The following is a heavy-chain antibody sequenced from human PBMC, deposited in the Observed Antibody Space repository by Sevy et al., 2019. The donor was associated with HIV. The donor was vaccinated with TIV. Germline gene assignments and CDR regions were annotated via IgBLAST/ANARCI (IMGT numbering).Heavy chain of an antibody. Sequence: GGSLRLSCAASGFNVNDNYMTWVRQAPGKGLEWVSIIHADGSSYYADSVKGRFTMSRDDSKNIVNLQMNSLRADDTAMYYCARDRRFCGNECYLYYYYGMDVWGQGTAVTVSS. CDR1: GFNVNDNY. V-gene: IGHV3-53*01. D-gene: IGHD3-16*02. CDR3: ARDRRFCGNECYLYYYYGMDV. CDR2: IHADGSS. J-gene: IGHJ6*02.